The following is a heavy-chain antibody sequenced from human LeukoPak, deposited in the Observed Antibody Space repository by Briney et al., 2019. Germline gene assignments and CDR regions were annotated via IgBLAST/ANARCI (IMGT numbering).Heavy chain of an antibody. CDR2: INHSGST. Sequence: PSETLSLTCAVYGGSFSGYYWSWIRQPPGKGLEWIGEINHSGSTNYNPSLKSRVTISVDTSKNQFSLKLSSVTAAGTAVYYCARPPNIRTPNWFDYWGQGTLVTVSS. J-gene: IGHJ4*02. CDR3: ARPPNIRTPNWFDY. CDR1: GGSFSGYY. V-gene: IGHV4-34*01. D-gene: IGHD7-27*01.